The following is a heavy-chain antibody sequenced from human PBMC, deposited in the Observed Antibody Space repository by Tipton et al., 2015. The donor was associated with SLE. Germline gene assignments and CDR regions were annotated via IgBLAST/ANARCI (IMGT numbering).Heavy chain of an antibody. CDR3: TRDPRRYCTNGVCYPV. CDR2: IRSKAYGGTT. Sequence: SLRLSCTASGFTFGDYAMSWFRQAPGKGLEWVGFIRSKAYGGTTEYVASVKGRFTISRDDSKSIAYLQMNSLKTEDTAVYYCTRDPRRYCTNGVCYPVWGQGTLVTVSS. V-gene: IGHV3-49*03. CDR1: GFTFGDYA. D-gene: IGHD2-8*01. J-gene: IGHJ4*02.